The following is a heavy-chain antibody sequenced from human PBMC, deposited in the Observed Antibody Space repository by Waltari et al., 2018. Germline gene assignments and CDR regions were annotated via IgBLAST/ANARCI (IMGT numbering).Heavy chain of an antibody. CDR1: GYTFTSYG. D-gene: IGHD6-6*01. CDR3: ARDGESSSSLFDY. CDR2: VEGIDGNT. J-gene: IGHJ4*02. Sequence: QVQLVQSGAEVKKPGASVKVSCKASGYTFTSYGISWVRQAPGQGLEWMGWVEGIDGNTTCAQKVQGRVTRTTETSRSRAYMERRGLRSDDTAVYYCARDGESSSSLFDYWGQGTLVTVSS. V-gene: IGHV1-18*01.